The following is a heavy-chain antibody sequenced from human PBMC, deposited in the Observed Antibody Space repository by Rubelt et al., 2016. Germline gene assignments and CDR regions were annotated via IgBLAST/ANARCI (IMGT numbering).Heavy chain of an antibody. D-gene: IGHD4-17*01. CDR3: ARTMTTVTLNWFDP. CDR1: GGSISSYY. V-gene: IGHV4-4*07. Sequence: QVQLQESGPGLVKPSETLSLTCTVSGGSISSYYWSWIRQPAGKGLEWIGRIYTSGSTNYNPSLKGRVTMSVDTFKNQFSLKLSSVTAADTAVYYCARTMTTVTLNWFDPWGQGTLVTVSS. CDR2: IYTSGST. J-gene: IGHJ5*02.